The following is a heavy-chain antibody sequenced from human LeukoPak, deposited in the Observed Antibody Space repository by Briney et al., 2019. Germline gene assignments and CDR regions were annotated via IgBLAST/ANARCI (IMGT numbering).Heavy chain of an antibody. CDR2: ISWNSGSI. D-gene: IGHD2-8*01. V-gene: IGHV3-9*01. CDR1: GFTFDDYA. J-gene: IGHJ4*02. CDR3: AKGNGEAPWSVIGVFDY. Sequence: GGSLRLSCAASGFTFDDYAMHWVRQAPGKGLEWVSGISWNSGSIGYADSVKGRFTICRDNAKNSLYLQMNSLRAEDTALYYCAKGNGEAPWSVIGVFDYWGQGTLVTVSS.